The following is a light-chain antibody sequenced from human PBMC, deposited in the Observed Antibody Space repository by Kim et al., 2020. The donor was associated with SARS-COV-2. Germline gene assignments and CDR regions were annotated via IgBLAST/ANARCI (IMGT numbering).Light chain of an antibody. V-gene: IGLV3-19*01. CDR3: NSRDNNNDVV. CDR2: GKN. Sequence: VALGQTVRITCQGDSLETYYAAWYQQKPGQAPILLIYGKNNRPSGIPDRFSGSTSGNTAALTITGTQAGDEADYYCNSRDNNNDVVFGGGTQLTVL. J-gene: IGLJ2*01. CDR1: SLETYY.